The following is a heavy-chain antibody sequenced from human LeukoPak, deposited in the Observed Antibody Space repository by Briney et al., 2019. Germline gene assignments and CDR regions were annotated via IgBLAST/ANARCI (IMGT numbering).Heavy chain of an antibody. CDR1: GYTFTSYG. CDR2: ISAYNGNT. D-gene: IGHD3-22*01. J-gene: IGHJ6*03. CDR3: ARDQLYDGSGPDYYYYYMDV. V-gene: IGHV1-18*01. Sequence: ASVKVSCKASGYTFTSYGISWVRQAPGQGLEWMGWISAYNGNTNYAQKLQGRVTMTTDTSTSTAYMELRSLRSEDTAVYYCARDQLYDGSGPDYYYYYMDVWGKGTTVTISS.